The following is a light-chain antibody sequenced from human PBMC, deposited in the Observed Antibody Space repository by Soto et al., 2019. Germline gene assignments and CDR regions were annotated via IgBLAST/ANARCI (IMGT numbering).Light chain of an antibody. J-gene: IGKJ3*01. CDR1: QDISNH. Sequence: DIQMTQSPSSLSASVGQRVTITYQASQDISNHLIWYQQKLGKAPKFLIYDASNLETGVPSRFSGSGSGTDFTFSISSLQPEDVATYFCQQSHILPRTFGPGTKVGIK. CDR2: DAS. V-gene: IGKV1-33*01. CDR3: QQSHILPRT.